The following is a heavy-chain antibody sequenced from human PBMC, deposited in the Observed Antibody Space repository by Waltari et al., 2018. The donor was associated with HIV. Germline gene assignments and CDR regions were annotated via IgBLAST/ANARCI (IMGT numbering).Heavy chain of an antibody. CDR3: AHRLSNYGYFDY. CDR2: IYWDNDK. CDR1: GFSLITSGVS. J-gene: IGHJ4*02. D-gene: IGHD4-4*01. V-gene: IGHV2-5*02. Sequence: QITLKESGPTLVKPTQTLTLTCSFSGFSLITSGVSVGWIRQPPGKALEWLALIYWDNDKSYSPSLKSRLTITKDTSKNQVVLTMTNMDPVDTATYCCAHRLSNYGYFDYWGQGTLVTVSS.